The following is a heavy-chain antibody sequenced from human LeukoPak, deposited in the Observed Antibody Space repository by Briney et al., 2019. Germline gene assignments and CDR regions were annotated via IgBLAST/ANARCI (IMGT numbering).Heavy chain of an antibody. CDR3: ASPKLNTAMVQRHALDI. V-gene: IGHV1-69*05. CDR1: GGTFSSYA. D-gene: IGHD5-18*01. CDR2: IIPIFGTA. Sequence: SVKVSCKASGGTFSSYAISWVRQAPGQGLEWMGGIIPIFGTANYAQKFQGRVTITTDESTSTAYMELSSLRSEDTAVYYCASPKLNTAMVQRHALDIWGQGTMVTVSS. J-gene: IGHJ3*02.